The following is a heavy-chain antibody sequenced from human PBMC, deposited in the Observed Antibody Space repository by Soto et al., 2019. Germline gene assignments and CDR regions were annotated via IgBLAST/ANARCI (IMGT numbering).Heavy chain of an antibody. J-gene: IGHJ4*02. CDR3: ARQFISSSSEFDY. CDR2: IYYSGST. D-gene: IGHD6-6*01. CDR1: GGSISSSSYY. Sequence: PSETLSLTCTVSGGSISSSSYYWGWIRQPPGKGLEWIGSIYYSGSTYYNPSLKSRVTISVDTSKNQCSLKLSSVTAADTAVYYCARQFISSSSEFDYWGQGTLVTVSS. V-gene: IGHV4-39*01.